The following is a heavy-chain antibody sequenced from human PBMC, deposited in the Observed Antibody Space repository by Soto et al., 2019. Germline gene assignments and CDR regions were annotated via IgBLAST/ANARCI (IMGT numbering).Heavy chain of an antibody. Sequence: GGSLRLSCAASGFTFSSYAMSWVRKAPGKGQEWVSAISGSGGSTYYADSVKGRFTISRDNSKNTLYLQMSSLRAEDTAVYYCAKVNSYYYYYYCGFDVWGQGTMVTVSS. D-gene: IGHD5-18*01. J-gene: IGHJ6*02. CDR1: GFTFSSYA. V-gene: IGHV3-23*01. CDR2: ISGSGGST. CDR3: AKVNSYYYYYYCGFDV.